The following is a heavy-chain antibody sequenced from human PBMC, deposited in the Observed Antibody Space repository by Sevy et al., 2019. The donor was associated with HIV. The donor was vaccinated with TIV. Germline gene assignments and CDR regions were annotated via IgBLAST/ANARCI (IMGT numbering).Heavy chain of an antibody. J-gene: IGHJ4*02. D-gene: IGHD3-3*01. CDR2: SYPGDSDT. CDR1: RYSFTSYW. Sequence: GESLKISCKGSRYSFTSYWIGWVRQMPGKGLEWMGISYPGDSDTRYSPSFQGQVTISADKSISTAYLQWSSLKASDNARYYCARRQGDDFWSPSRYFDYWGQGTLVTVSS. V-gene: IGHV5-51*01. CDR3: ARRQGDDFWSPSRYFDY.